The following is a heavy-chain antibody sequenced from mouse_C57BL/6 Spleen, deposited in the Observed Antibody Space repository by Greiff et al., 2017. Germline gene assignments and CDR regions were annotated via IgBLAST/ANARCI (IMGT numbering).Heavy chain of an antibody. CDR3: ARGNYYGSSEEHYYAMDY. V-gene: IGHV1-81*01. D-gene: IGHD1-1*01. Sequence: QVQLKESGAELARPGASVKLSCKASGYTFTSYGISWVKQRTGQGLEWIGEIYPRSGNTYYNEKFKGKATLTADKSSSTAYMELRSLTSEDSAVYFCARGNYYGSSEEHYYAMDYWGQGTSVTVSS. CDR2: IYPRSGNT. J-gene: IGHJ4*01. CDR1: GYTFTSYG.